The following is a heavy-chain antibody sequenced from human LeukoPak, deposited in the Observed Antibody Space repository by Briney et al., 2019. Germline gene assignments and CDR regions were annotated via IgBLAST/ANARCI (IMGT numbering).Heavy chain of an antibody. CDR3: ARVTVWFGEPWDY. J-gene: IGHJ4*02. CDR2: ISYSGST. D-gene: IGHD3-10*01. Sequence: SETLSLTCTVSGGFISSSNYYWDWIRQPPGRGLEWIGFISYSGSTYYNPSLKSRVTISVDTSKNQFSLKLSSVTAADTAVYYCARVTVWFGEPWDYWGQGTLVTVSS. CDR1: GGFISSSNYY. V-gene: IGHV4-39*07.